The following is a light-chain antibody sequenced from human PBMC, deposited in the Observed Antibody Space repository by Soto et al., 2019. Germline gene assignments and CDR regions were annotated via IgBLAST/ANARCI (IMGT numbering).Light chain of an antibody. V-gene: IGKV3-15*01. Sequence: EIVMTQSPATLSMPPGDSDTLSCRASESVSSDLAWYQQKPGQAPRLLIYGGSIRAADIPDRFSGSGSGTEFTLTISTLQSEDFGVYYCQQYNDWPTITFGQGTRLETK. J-gene: IGKJ5*01. CDR3: QQYNDWPTIT. CDR2: GGS. CDR1: ESVSSD.